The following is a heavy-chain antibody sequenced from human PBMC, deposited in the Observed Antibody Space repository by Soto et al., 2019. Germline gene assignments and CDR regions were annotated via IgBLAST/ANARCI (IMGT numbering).Heavy chain of an antibody. CDR1: GGSPSSHY. Sequence: PSETLSLTCTVSGGSPSSHYWGWIRQPPGKGLEWIGDIYYTGNTNYNPSLKSRVTISVDTSKNQFSLKLSAVTAADTAVYYCARVGDVSGYYRNFDYWGQGTLVTVSS. CDR3: ARVGDVSGYYRNFDY. D-gene: IGHD3-22*01. CDR2: IYYTGNT. V-gene: IGHV4-59*11. J-gene: IGHJ4*02.